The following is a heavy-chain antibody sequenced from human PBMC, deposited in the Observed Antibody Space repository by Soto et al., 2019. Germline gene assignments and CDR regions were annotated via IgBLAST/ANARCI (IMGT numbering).Heavy chain of an antibody. Sequence: SVKVSCKASGGTFSSYAISWVRQAPGQGLEWMGGIIPIFGTANYAQKFQGRVTITADESTSTAYMELSSLRSEDTAVYYCASLTVVVTATYYYYGMDVWGQGTTVTVSS. V-gene: IGHV1-69*13. CDR3: ASLTVVVTATYYYYGMDV. J-gene: IGHJ6*02. CDR1: GGTFSSYA. CDR2: IIPIFGTA. D-gene: IGHD2-21*02.